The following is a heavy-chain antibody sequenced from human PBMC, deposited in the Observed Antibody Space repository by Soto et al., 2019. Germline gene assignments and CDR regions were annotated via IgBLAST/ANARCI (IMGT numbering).Heavy chain of an antibody. J-gene: IGHJ6*01. CDR1: GFTLTNFY. D-gene: IGHD3-3*01. V-gene: IGHV3-33*01. CDR3: GRESPHRTVFGLPLMGPNGMDI. Sequence: QVQLVESGGGVVQSGGSLTLSCAASGFTLTNFYMHWVRQAPGKGLEWVAVVWHFGDGKYYADSVSGRFSVSRDDSENTVSLQMNSLRDEDTAVYYCGRESPHRTVFGLPLMGPNGMDIWGQGTTVTVSS. CDR2: VWHFGDGK.